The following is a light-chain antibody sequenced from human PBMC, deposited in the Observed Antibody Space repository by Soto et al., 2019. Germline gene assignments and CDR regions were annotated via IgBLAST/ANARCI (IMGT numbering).Light chain of an antibody. CDR2: EVS. CDR3: GSYTSSRDNYV. Sequence: QSALTQPASVSGSPGQSITISCTGTSSDVGGYNYVSWYQQHPGKAPKLMIYEVSNRPSGVSNRFSGSKSGNTASLTISGLPAEDEADYYGGSYTSSRDNYVFGTGTKLTVL. CDR1: SSDVGGYNY. V-gene: IGLV2-14*01. J-gene: IGLJ1*01.